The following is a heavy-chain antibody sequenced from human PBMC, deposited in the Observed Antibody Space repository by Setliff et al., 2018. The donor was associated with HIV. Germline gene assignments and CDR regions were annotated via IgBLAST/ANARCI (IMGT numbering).Heavy chain of an antibody. J-gene: IGHJ3*02. CDR1: GFMFDEYG. V-gene: IGHV3-49*04. CDR2: IRSKAYSGTT. CDR3: TRDLHYDAFDI. Sequence: PGGSLRLSCRGSGFMFDEYGLNWVRQAPGEGLEWVGFIRSKAYSGTTEYAASVKGRFTISREDSKSIAYLQMNSLKTEDTAVYYCTRDLHYDAFDIWGQGTMVTVSS.